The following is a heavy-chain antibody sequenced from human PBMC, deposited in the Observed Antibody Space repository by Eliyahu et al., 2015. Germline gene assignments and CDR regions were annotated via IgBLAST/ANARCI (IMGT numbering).Heavy chain of an antibody. V-gene: IGHV3-53*01. D-gene: IGHD6-25*01. CDR2: IYSGGDT. Sequence: EVQLVESGXGLIQPGGSLXLXXXASGFTVSGNYXNWVRQAPGKGLEWVSVIYSGGDTYYADSVKGRFTMSRDNSKNTLYLQMNSLRAEDTAVYYCARGGYGGFDYWGQGTLVTVSS. J-gene: IGHJ4*02. CDR3: ARGGYGGFDY. CDR1: GFTVSGNY.